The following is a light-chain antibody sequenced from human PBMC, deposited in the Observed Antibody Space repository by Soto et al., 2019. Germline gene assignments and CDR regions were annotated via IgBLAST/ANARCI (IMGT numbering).Light chain of an antibody. CDR2: AAS. J-gene: IGKJ1*01. CDR1: QGIRND. Sequence: AIQMTQSPSSLSASVGDRVTITCRASQGIRNDLGWYQQKPGKAPKLLIYAASTLQSGVPSRFSGSGSGTDLTLTISSLQPEDFASYYCLQDYDHPRTFGQGTKVEIK. V-gene: IGKV1-6*01. CDR3: LQDYDHPRT.